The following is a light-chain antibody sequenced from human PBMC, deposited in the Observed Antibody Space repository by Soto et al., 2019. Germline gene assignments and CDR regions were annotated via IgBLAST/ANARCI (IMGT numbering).Light chain of an antibody. Sequence: DIQMIQSPSSVSASIGDRVTITCRASQGITNWLAWYQQKPGKAPQLLIYGASNWKSGVPSRFSGSGFGTDFTLTISSLQPEDFATYYCQQANSFFSLTFGGGTKVEIK. CDR2: GAS. J-gene: IGKJ4*01. CDR3: QQANSFFSLT. V-gene: IGKV1-12*02. CDR1: QGITNW.